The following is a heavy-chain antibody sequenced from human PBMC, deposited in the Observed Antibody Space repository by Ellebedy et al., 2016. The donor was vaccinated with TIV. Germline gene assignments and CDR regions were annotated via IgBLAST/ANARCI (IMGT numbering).Heavy chain of an antibody. Sequence: GESLKISCAASGFTFSTYGMHWVRQAPGKGLECMAVISYDGSNKKYADSVKGRFTISRDSSKNTLDLQMSSLRAEDTAVYFCAKDRLQYNWNFGHGMDVWGQGTTVTVSS. CDR1: GFTFSTYG. D-gene: IGHD1-7*01. CDR2: ISYDGSNK. CDR3: AKDRLQYNWNFGHGMDV. V-gene: IGHV3-30*18. J-gene: IGHJ6*02.